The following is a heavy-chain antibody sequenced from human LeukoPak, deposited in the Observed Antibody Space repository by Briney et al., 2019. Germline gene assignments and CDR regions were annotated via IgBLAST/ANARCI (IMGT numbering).Heavy chain of an antibody. V-gene: IGHV3-23*01. CDR3: AKSMATIRSSGFLAFDI. J-gene: IGHJ3*02. D-gene: IGHD5-24*01. Sequence: PGGSLRLSCAASGFTFSSYAMSWVRQAPGKGLEWVSAISGSGGSTYYADSVKGRFTISRDNSKNTLYLQMNSLRAEDTAVYYCAKSMATIRSSGFLAFDIWGQGTMVTVSS. CDR1: GFTFSSYA. CDR2: ISGSGGST.